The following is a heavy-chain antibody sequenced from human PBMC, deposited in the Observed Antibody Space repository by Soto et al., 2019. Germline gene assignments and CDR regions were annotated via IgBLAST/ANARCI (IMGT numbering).Heavy chain of an antibody. CDR2: IYWDDDK. J-gene: IGHJ6*02. CDR1: GFSLSTSGVG. Sequence: QITLKESGPTLVKPTQTLTLTCTFSGFSLSTSGVGVGWIRQPPGKALEWLALIYWDDDKRYSPSLKSRLTTXKXTXRNQVVLTMTNMDPVDTATYYCAHFASGSYSYGMDVWGQGTTVTVSS. V-gene: IGHV2-5*02. CDR3: AHFASGSYSYGMDV. D-gene: IGHD3-10*01.